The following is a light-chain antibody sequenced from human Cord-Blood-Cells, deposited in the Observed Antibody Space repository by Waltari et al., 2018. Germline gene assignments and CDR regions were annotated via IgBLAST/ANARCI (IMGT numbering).Light chain of an antibody. Sequence: DIQMTQSPSTLSASVGDRVPITCRASQSISSGLAWYQQKPGKAPKLLIYDASSLESGVPSRFSGSGSGTEFTLTISSLQPDDFATYYCQQYNSYSLTFGPGTKVDIK. J-gene: IGKJ3*01. V-gene: IGKV1-5*01. CDR2: DAS. CDR3: QQYNSYSLT. CDR1: QSISSG.